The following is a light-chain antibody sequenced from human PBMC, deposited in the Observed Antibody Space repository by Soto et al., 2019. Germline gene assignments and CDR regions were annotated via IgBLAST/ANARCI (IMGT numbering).Light chain of an antibody. CDR3: QQSYSTSWT. J-gene: IGKJ1*01. V-gene: IGKV1-39*01. Sequence: DIQMTQSPSSLSSSVGDSVTITCRASQSISSYLNWYQQKPGKAPKLLIYAASSLQSGVPSRFSGSGSGTDFTLTISSLKPEDFETYYCQQSYSTSWTFGQGTKVEI. CDR2: AAS. CDR1: QSISSY.